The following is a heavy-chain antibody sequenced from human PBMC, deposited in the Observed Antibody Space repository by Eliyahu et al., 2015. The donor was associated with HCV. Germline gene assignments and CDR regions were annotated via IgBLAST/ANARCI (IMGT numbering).Heavy chain of an antibody. J-gene: IGHJ2*01. V-gene: IGHV3-53*01. CDR2: IYSDGST. Sequence: EVQLVESGGGLIQPGGSLRLPCAASGFTVSSSYMTCGSEAPGRGVEWVSIIYSDGSTYYADSVKGRFSISRDNSKNTLYLQMNSLRAEDTAVYYCARARDIAYWYFDPWGRGILVTVSS. CDR1: GFTVSSSY. D-gene: IGHD2-15*01. CDR3: ARARDIAYWYFDP.